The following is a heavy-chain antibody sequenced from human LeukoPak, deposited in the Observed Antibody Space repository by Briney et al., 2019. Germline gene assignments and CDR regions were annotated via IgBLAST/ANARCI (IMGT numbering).Heavy chain of an antibody. V-gene: IGHV4-4*02. D-gene: IGHD1-26*01. Sequence: SETLSLTCGASGGSISSTNWWSWVRQPPGQGLEWIGEVSLTGETNYNPSLNGRVTMSLDGSRNQLSLTLTSVTAADTAIYYCSGESGAFCPFGYWGQGTLVIVPP. CDR3: SGESGAFCPFGY. J-gene: IGHJ4*02. CDR2: VSLTGET. CDR1: GGSISSTNW.